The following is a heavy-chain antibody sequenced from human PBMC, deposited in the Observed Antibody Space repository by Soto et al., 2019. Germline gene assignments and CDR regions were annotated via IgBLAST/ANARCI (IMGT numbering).Heavy chain of an antibody. V-gene: IGHV1-2*02. CDR3: ARDVVGSDYFDS. J-gene: IGHJ4*02. D-gene: IGHD1-26*01. Sequence: QVQLVQSGAEVRKPRASVKVSCKASGYTFTDYYMHWVRQAPGQGLEWMGWINPKTGGTNYVQKFQGRVTMTRDTSITTAYMELSRLRSDDTAVYYCARDVVGSDYFDSWGQGTLVTVSS. CDR1: GYTFTDYY. CDR2: INPKTGGT.